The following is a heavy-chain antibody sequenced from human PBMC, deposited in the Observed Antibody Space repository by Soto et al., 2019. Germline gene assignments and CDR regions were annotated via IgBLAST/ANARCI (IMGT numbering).Heavy chain of an antibody. Sequence: GGSLRLSCAASGFTFTSSAMSWVRLAPGKGLEWVSSISRSSDHMYYADSVRGRFTISRDNAKNSLFLQMNSLRAEDTAVYHCTRAISGGPFDYWGQGALVTVSS. CDR2: ISRSSDHM. D-gene: IGHD2-15*01. V-gene: IGHV3-21*01. CDR1: GFTFTSSA. J-gene: IGHJ4*02. CDR3: TRAISGGPFDY.